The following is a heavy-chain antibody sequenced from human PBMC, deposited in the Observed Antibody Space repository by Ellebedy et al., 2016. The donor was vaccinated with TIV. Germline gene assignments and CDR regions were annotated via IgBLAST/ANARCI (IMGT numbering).Heavy chain of an antibody. CDR3: AREDYDGFDY. Sequence: GESLKISCAASGFTFSSYWIHWVRQAPGKGLVWVSRINSDGSSTSYADSVKGRFTISRDKAKNTLYLQMNSLRAEDTAVYYCAREDYDGFDYWGQGTLVTVSS. D-gene: IGHD3-22*01. V-gene: IGHV3-74*01. J-gene: IGHJ4*02. CDR2: INSDGSST. CDR1: GFTFSSYW.